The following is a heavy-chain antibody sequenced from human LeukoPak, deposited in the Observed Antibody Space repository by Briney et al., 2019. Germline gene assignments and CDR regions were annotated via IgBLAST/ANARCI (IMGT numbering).Heavy chain of an antibody. CDR1: GFTFSSYS. V-gene: IGHV3-23*01. CDR3: ARDLVEWEPLDY. CDR2: ITGSGGST. J-gene: IGHJ4*02. D-gene: IGHD1-26*01. Sequence: GGSLRLSCAASGFTFSSYSMNWVRQAPGKGLEWVSTITGSGGSTYYADSVKGRFTISRDNSKNTLYLQMNSLRAEDTAVYYCARDLVEWEPLDYWGQGTLVTVSS.